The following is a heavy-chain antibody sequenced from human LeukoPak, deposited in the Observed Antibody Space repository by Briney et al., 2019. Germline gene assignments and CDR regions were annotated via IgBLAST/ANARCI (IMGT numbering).Heavy chain of an antibody. J-gene: IGHJ4*02. Sequence: GASVKVSCKASGYTFTSYAMHWVRQAPGQRLEWMGWINAGNGNTKYSQEFQGRVTITRDTSASTAYMELSSLRSEDMAVYYCARGAYSPTTEYYFDYWGQGTLVTVSS. CDR3: ARGAYSPTTEYYFDY. CDR2: INAGNGNT. CDR1: GYTFTSYA. D-gene: IGHD4-11*01. V-gene: IGHV1-3*03.